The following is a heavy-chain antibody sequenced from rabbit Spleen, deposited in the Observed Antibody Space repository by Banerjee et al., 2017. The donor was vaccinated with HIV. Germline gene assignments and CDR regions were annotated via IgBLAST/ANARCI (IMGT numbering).Heavy chain of an antibody. Sequence: QSLEESGGDLVKPGASLTLTCTASGVSFSSNSYMCWVRQAPGKGLEWIACIEGGSSGFSYSANWAKGRFTISKTSSTTVTLQMTSLTAADTATYFCARDPGSSFSSYGMDLWGQGTLVTVS. V-gene: IGHV1S40*01. CDR1: GVSFSSNSY. J-gene: IGHJ6*01. CDR3: ARDPGSSFSSYGMDL. CDR2: IEGGSSGFS. D-gene: IGHD8-1*01.